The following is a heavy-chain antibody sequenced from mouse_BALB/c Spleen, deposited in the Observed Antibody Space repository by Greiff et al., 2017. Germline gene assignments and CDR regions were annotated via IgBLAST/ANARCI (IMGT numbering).Heavy chain of an antibody. CDR3: ARSGYDYGYYAMDY. J-gene: IGHJ4*01. V-gene: IGHV1S29*02. Sequence: EVQGVESGPELVKPGASVKISCKASGYTFTDYNMHWVKQSHGKSLEWIGYIYPYNGGTGYNQKFKSKATLTVDNSSSTAYMELRSLTSEDSAVYYCARSGYDYGYYAMDYWGQGTSVTVSS. CDR1: GYTFTDYN. D-gene: IGHD2-4*01. CDR2: IYPYNGGT.